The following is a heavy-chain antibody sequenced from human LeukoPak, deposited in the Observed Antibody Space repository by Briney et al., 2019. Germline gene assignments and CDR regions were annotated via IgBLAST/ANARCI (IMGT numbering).Heavy chain of an antibody. V-gene: IGHV3-30*02. CDR3: AKIVAAVTKPFRDHDY. CDR1: GFTFSSYG. J-gene: IGHJ4*02. D-gene: IGHD6-13*01. Sequence: HPGGSLRLSCAASGFTFSSYGMHWVRQAPGEGLEWVAFIRYDGSNKYYADSVKGRFTISRDNSKNTLYLQMNSLRAEDTAVYYCAKIVAAVTKPFRDHDYWGQGTLVTVSS. CDR2: IRYDGSNK.